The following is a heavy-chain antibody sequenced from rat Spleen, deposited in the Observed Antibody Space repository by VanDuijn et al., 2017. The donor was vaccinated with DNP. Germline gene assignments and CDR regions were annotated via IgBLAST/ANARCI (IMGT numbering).Heavy chain of an antibody. D-gene: IGHD1-7*01. CDR2: ISTGGGNT. J-gene: IGHJ3*01. V-gene: IGHV5-25*01. CDR3: ATSSYDGYDYGFAS. CDR1: GFTFSNYY. Sequence: EVQLVESGGGLVQPGRSMKLSCAASGFTFSNYYMAWVRQAPTKGLEWVAAISTGGGNTYYRDSVRGRFTISSEYARRTLYLQKDSLRSEDTAAYYCATSSYDGYDYGFASWGQGTLVTVSS.